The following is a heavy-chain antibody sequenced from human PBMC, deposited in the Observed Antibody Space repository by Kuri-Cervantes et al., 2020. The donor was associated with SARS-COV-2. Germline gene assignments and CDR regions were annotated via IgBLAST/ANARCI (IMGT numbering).Heavy chain of an antibody. CDR1: GGSISSYY. Sequence: SETLSLTCTVSGGSISSYYWSWIRQPPGKGLEWIGYIYYSGSTNYNPSLKSRVTISVDTSKNQFSLKLSSVTAADTAVYYCARVWSSGWSSYYFDYWGQGTLVTVSS. D-gene: IGHD6-19*01. CDR3: ARVWSSGWSSYYFDY. V-gene: IGHV4-59*08. CDR2: IYYSGST. J-gene: IGHJ4*02.